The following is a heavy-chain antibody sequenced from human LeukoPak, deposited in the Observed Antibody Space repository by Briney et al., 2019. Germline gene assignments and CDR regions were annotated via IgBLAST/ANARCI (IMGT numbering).Heavy chain of an antibody. CDR2: IYYSGST. J-gene: IGHJ4*02. D-gene: IGHD3-16*01. CDR3: ARGPTMITFGGVFFY. Sequence: SETLSLTCTVSGGSISSYYWSWIRQPPGKGLEWIGYIYYSGSTNYNPSLKSRVTISVDTSKNQFPLKLSSVTAADTAVYYCARGPTMITFGGVFFYWGQGTLVTVSS. CDR1: GGSISSYY. V-gene: IGHV4-59*12.